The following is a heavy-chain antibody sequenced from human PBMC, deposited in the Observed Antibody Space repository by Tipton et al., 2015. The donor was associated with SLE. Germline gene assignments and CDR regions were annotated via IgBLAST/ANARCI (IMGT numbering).Heavy chain of an antibody. D-gene: IGHD2-2*01. CDR1: GYSISSGYY. J-gene: IGHJ4*02. CDR2: MSTSGSI. Sequence: TLSLTCPVSGYSISSGYYWGWIRQPPGKGLEGIGRMSTSGSINSNPSLKSRVTISVDMSKNQFSLKLTSVTAADTAVYYCATSPLTLWGQGTLVTVSS. CDR3: ATSPLTL. V-gene: IGHV4-38-2*01.